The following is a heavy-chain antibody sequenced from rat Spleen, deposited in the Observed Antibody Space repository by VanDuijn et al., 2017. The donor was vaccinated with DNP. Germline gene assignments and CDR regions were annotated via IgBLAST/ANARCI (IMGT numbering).Heavy chain of an antibody. D-gene: IGHD1-4*01. J-gene: IGHJ2*01. CDR3: ARSRDYFDY. V-gene: IGHV2S12*01. CDR2: ISSGGST. Sequence: QVQLKESGPGLVQPSQTLSLTCTVSGFSLTDYSIHWVRQPPGKGLEWIAAISSGGSTYYNSVLKSRLSISRDTSKSQVFLKMNSLQTEDTAMYFCARSRDYFDYWGQGVMVTVSS. CDR1: GFSLTDYS.